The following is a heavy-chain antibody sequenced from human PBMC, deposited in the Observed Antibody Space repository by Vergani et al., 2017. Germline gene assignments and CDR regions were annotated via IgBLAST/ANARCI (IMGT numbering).Heavy chain of an antibody. CDR2: ISWNSGSI. Sequence: EVQLVESGGGLVQPGRSLRLSCAASGFTFDDYAMHWVRQAPGKGLEWVSGISWNSGSIGYADSVKSRFTISRDNAKNSLYLQMNSLRAEDTALYYCAKVKCRSGGSCYSAFDIWGQGTMVTVSS. V-gene: IGHV3-9*01. D-gene: IGHD2-15*01. CDR3: AKVKCRSGGSCYSAFDI. CDR1: GFTFDDYA. J-gene: IGHJ3*02.